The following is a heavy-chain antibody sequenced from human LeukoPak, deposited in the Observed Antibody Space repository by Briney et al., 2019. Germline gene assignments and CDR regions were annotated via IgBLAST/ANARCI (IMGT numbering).Heavy chain of an antibody. CDR3: ARAAYYRFDY. V-gene: IGHV3-74*01. D-gene: IGHD1-26*01. J-gene: IGHJ4*02. CDR2: INSDGSTI. Sequence: PGGSLRLSCAASGFTLSSYWVHWVRQAPGKGLEWVARINSDGSTINHADSVRGRFTISRDNAENTLYLQMSSLRAEDTAIYFCARAAYYRFDYWGQGTLVTVSS. CDR1: GFTLSSYW.